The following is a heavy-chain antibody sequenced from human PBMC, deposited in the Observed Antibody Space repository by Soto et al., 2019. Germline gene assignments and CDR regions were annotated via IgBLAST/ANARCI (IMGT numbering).Heavy chain of an antibody. J-gene: IGHJ5*02. CDR3: ARSSYYYGSGSHSYNWFDP. Sequence: QVQLVQSGAEVKKPGSSVKVSCKASGGTFSSYAISWVRQAPGQGLEWMGGIIPIFGTANYAQKFQGRVTITADESTSTAYMELSSLRSEDTAVYYCARSSYYYGSGSHSYNWFDPWGQGTLVTVSS. V-gene: IGHV1-69*01. CDR1: GGTFSSYA. CDR2: IIPIFGTA. D-gene: IGHD3-10*01.